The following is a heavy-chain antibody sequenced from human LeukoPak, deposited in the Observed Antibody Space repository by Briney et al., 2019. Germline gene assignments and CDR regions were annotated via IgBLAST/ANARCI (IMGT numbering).Heavy chain of an antibody. CDR2: ISSSSSYI. CDR3: ARDFSGDGSYDGIQH. Sequence: GGSLRLSFAASGFTFSSYSMNWVRQAPGKGLEWVSSISSSSSYIYYADSVKGRFTISRDNAKNSLYLQMNSLRAEDTAVYYCARDFSGDGSYDGIQHWGQGTLVTVSS. J-gene: IGHJ1*01. CDR1: GFTFSSYS. V-gene: IGHV3-21*01. D-gene: IGHD2-21*02.